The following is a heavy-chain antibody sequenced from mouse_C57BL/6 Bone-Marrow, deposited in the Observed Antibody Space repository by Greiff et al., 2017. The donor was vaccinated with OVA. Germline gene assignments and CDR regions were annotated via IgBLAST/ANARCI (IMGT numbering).Heavy chain of an antibody. J-gene: IGHJ2*01. CDR1: GYTFTDYE. CDR2: IDPETGGT. Sequence: QVQLQQSGAELVRPGASVTLSCKASGYTFTDYEMHWVKQTPVHGLEWIGAIDPETGGTAYNQKFKGKAILTADKSSSTAYMELRSLTSEDSAVYCCTRAPATVTYYLDNWGQGTTLTVSS. CDR3: TRAPATVTYYLDN. V-gene: IGHV1-15*01. D-gene: IGHD1-1*01.